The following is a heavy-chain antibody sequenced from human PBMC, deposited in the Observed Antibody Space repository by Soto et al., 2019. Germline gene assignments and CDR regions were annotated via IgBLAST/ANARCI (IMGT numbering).Heavy chain of an antibody. CDR3: ARSGDNFNVLDY. CDR1: GFTYSDYY. V-gene: IGHV3-11*06. D-gene: IGHD1-1*01. J-gene: IGHJ4*02. Sequence: GGSLRLSCAASGFTYSDYYMSWVRQAPGRGLEWISYSSNSGTFARYATSVKGRFSISRDNANNSLYLEMNSLRVEDTAVYYCARSGDNFNVLDYWGQGTPVTVSS. CDR2: SSNSGTFA.